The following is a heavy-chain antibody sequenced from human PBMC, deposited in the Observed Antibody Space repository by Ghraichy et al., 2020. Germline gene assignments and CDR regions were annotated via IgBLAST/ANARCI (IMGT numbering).Heavy chain of an antibody. CDR2: IIPIFGIA. CDR1: GGTFSSYI. V-gene: IGHV1-69*13. J-gene: IGHJ6*02. CDR3: ARDVRKRVGGLTGTNMDV. Sequence: SVKVSCKASGGTFSSYIISWVRQAPGQGLEWMGGIIPIFGIATYAQKFQDRVTITADESTSTAYMELSGLRSDDTAVYYCARDVRKRVGGLTGTNMDVWGQGTTVTVSS. D-gene: IGHD1-20*01.